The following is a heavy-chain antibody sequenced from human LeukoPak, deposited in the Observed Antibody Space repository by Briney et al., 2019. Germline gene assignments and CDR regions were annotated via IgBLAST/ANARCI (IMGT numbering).Heavy chain of an antibody. J-gene: IGHJ6*02. V-gene: IGHV3-11*01. Sequence: PGGSLRLSCAAFGFTFSDYYMSWIRQAPGKGLEWASYISSSGSTIYYADSVKGRFTISRDNAKNSLYLQMNSLRAEDTAVYYCARDTAMVTGYYYYGMDVWGQGTTVTVSS. CDR2: ISSSGSTI. CDR1: GFTFSDYY. D-gene: IGHD5-18*01. CDR3: ARDTAMVTGYYYYGMDV.